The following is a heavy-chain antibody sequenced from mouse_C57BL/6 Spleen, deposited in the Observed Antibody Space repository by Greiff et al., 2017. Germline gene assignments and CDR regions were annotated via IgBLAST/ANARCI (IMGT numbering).Heavy chain of an antibody. CDR2: MSDGGSYT. CDR3: ARGVTGTGHFDY. D-gene: IGHD4-1*01. J-gene: IGHJ2*01. Sequence: EVKLVESGGGLVKPGGSLKLSCAASGFTFSSYAMSWVRQTPEKRLEWVATMSDGGSYTYYPDNVKGRFTISRDNAKNNLYLQMSHLKSEDTAMYYCARGVTGTGHFDYWGQGTTLTVSS. CDR1: GFTFSSYA. V-gene: IGHV5-4*03.